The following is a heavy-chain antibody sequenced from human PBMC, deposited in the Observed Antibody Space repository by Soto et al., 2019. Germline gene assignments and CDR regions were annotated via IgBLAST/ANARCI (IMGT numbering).Heavy chain of an antibody. CDR2: IKHDGSVK. J-gene: IGHJ4*01. Sequence: VGSLRLSCEASGFTFSGYWMSWVRQAPGKGLEWVDDIKHDGSVKFYVDSVKGRFTISRDNAKKLPYLQMSGLRAEDTALYYCARAPYINAWYRFDLWGHGTLVTVSS. CDR1: GFTFSGYW. V-gene: IGHV3-7*03. CDR3: ARAPYINAWYRFDL. D-gene: IGHD6-13*01.